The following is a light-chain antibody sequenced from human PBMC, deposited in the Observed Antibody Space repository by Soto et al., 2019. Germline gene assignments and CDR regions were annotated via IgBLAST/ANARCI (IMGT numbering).Light chain of an antibody. Sequence: QSALTQPPSASGSPGQSVTISCTGTSSDVGAYKYVSWYQQHPGKAPKLMIYKVSKRPSGVPDRFSGSKSGNTASLTVSGLQADDEADYYCSSYVGSNNYVFGTGTKLTVL. CDR2: KVS. CDR1: SSDVGAYKY. CDR3: SSYVGSNNYV. V-gene: IGLV2-8*01. J-gene: IGLJ1*01.